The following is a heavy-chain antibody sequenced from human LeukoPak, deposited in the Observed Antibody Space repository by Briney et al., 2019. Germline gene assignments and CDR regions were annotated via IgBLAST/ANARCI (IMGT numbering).Heavy chain of an antibody. Sequence: QPGGSLRLSCAASGFTFSSYGMHWVRLAPGKGLEWVAVTSYDGSNKYYADSVKGRFTISRDNSKNTLYLQMNSLRAEDTAVYYCARGGLLWFGELVFLYYYYGMDVWGQGTTVTVSS. CDR2: TSYDGSNK. CDR1: GFTFSSYG. V-gene: IGHV3-30*03. D-gene: IGHD3-10*01. J-gene: IGHJ6*02. CDR3: ARGGLLWFGELVFLYYYYGMDV.